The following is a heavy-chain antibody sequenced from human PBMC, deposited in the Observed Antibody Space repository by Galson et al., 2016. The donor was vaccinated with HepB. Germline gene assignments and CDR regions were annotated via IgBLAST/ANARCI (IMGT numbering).Heavy chain of an antibody. J-gene: IGHJ6*02. CDR2: INPTDGST. D-gene: IGHD2-15*01. Sequence: SVKVSCKASGYTFSDYSMHWVRQAPGHGLEWMGMINPTDGSTSYAQRFQGRLTMTGDTSTSTVQMELSSLRSDDTAVYYCARVPAVENYYYYYGMDVWGQGTTVTVSS. CDR3: ARVPAVENYYYYYGMDV. V-gene: IGHV1-46*01. CDR1: GYTFSDYS.